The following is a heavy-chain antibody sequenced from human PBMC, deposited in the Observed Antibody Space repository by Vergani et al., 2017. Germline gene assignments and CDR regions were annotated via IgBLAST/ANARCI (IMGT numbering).Heavy chain of an antibody. Sequence: QVQVVQSGAEVKKSGASVKVSCKTSGYTFSNYYMHWVRQAPGQGLEWMGIINPSGGHTNYAQKFQGRVTMTRDTSTSTVYMELSSLRSEDTAVYYCGRDRTGGNSFNWIDFWGQGTLATVSS. CDR3: GRDRTGGNSFNWIDF. CDR1: GYTFSNYY. D-gene: IGHD4-23*01. J-gene: IGHJ4*02. CDR2: INPSGGHT. V-gene: IGHV1-46*01.